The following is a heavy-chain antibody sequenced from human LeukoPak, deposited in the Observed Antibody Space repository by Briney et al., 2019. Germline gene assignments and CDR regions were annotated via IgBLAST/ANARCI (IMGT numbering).Heavy chain of an antibody. J-gene: IGHJ4*02. CDR3: ARDKDRPSAGRCYLPDD. CDR1: GFTFSSYN. V-gene: IGHV3-21*01. D-gene: IGHD2-15*01. CDR2: INSGSNYI. Sequence: PGGSLRLSCAASGFTFSSYNMNWVRQAPGKGLEWVSSINSGSNYINYADSVKGRFTISRDNAKNSVYLQMNSLRAEDTAVYYCARDKDRPSAGRCYLPDDWGQGTLVTVSS.